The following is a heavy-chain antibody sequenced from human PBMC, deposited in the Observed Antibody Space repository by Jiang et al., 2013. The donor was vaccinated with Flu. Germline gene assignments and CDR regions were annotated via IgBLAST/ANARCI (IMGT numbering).Heavy chain of an antibody. V-gene: IGHV4-59*08. D-gene: IGHD6-13*01. CDR1: GDSISNDN. Sequence: GSGLVKPSETLSHTCTVSGDSISNDNWRWSWIRQPPGKGLEWIGNIYNSGRTKYNSSLDSRVTISVDTSRRQYFLTLTSVTAADTAIYFCARLKEGSSSWAHFDFWGQGTLVTVSS. CDR2: IYNSGRT. CDR3: ARLKEGSSSWAHFDF. J-gene: IGHJ4*02.